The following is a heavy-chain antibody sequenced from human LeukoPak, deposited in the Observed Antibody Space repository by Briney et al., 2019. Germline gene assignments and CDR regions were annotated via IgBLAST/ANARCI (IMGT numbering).Heavy chain of an antibody. CDR1: GYTFTGYY. D-gene: IGHD3-10*01. V-gene: IGHV1-8*03. CDR2: MNPNSGNT. J-gene: IGHJ6*03. CDR3: ARWGSGSYIYYYYYYMDV. Sequence: ASVKVSCKASGYTFTGYYMHWVRQATGQGLEWMGWMNPNSGNTGYAQKFQGRVTITRNTSISTAYMELSSLRSEDTAVYYCARWGSGSYIYYYYYYMDVWGKGTTVTVSS.